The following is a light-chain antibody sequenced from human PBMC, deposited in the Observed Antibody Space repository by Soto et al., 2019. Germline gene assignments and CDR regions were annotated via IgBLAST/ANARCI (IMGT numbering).Light chain of an antibody. CDR2: SAS. V-gene: IGKV1-39*01. CDR1: QSITTY. Sequence: DIQMTQSPSSLSASVGDRVTITCRASQSITTYLNWYQHKTGKAPKLLIYSASNLQSGVPSRFSGRRSGTDYTLTISSLEGEDFATYYCQQSYTSPPTFGQGTKVDIK. CDR3: QQSYTSPPT. J-gene: IGKJ1*01.